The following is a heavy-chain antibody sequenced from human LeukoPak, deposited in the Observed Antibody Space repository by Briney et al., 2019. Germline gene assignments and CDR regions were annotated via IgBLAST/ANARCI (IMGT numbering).Heavy chain of an antibody. V-gene: IGHV4-61*03. D-gene: IGHD7-27*01. J-gene: IGHJ2*01. CDR1: GGSVSSDSYY. Sequence: SETLSLTCTVSGGSVSSDSYYWSWIRQPPGKGLEWIGYIYYRGSTDYNPSLKSRVTMSLDTSKNHFSLKLSSVTAADTAVYYCARDLGTWYFDLWGRGTLVTVSS. CDR3: ARDLGTWYFDL. CDR2: IYYRGST.